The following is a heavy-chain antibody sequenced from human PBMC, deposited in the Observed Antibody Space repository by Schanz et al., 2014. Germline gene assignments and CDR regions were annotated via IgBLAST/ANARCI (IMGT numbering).Heavy chain of an antibody. J-gene: IGHJ4*02. CDR1: GYTFTEYF. D-gene: IGHD5-12*01. Sequence: QAQLVQSGPAVKKPGASMKVSCLASGYTFTEYFLHWVRQAPGQGLEWMGWINPNSGETNYEQKFKGRVTLTSETSISTAFMELSGLTSDDTATYFCARARYTGYDCSGYWGQGTLLIVSS. V-gene: IGHV1-2*02. CDR3: ARARYTGYDCSGY. CDR2: INPNSGET.